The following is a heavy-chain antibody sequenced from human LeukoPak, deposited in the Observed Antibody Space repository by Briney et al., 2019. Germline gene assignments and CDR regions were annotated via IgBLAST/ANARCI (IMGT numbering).Heavy chain of an antibody. J-gene: IGHJ3*02. Sequence: SETLSLTCTVSGYSISSGYYWGWIRQPPGKGLEWIGYIYYSGSTNYNPSLKSRVTISVDTSKNQFSLKLSSVTAADTAVYYCARDGDTRDGYKNAFDIWGQGTMVTVSS. V-gene: IGHV4-38-2*02. CDR1: GYSISSGYY. D-gene: IGHD5-24*01. CDR2: IYYSGST. CDR3: ARDGDTRDGYKNAFDI.